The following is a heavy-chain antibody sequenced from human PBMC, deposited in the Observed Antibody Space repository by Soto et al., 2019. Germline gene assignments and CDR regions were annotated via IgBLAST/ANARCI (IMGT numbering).Heavy chain of an antibody. J-gene: IGHJ6*02. CDR2: IDPSDSYT. Sequence: GESLKISCKGSGYSFTSYWISWVRQMPGKGLEWMGRIDPSDSYTNYSPSFQGHVTISADKSISTAYLQWSSLEASDTAMYYCARIDIVATNYYYGMDVWGQGTTVTVSS. D-gene: IGHD5-12*01. V-gene: IGHV5-10-1*01. CDR3: ARIDIVATNYYYGMDV. CDR1: GYSFTSYW.